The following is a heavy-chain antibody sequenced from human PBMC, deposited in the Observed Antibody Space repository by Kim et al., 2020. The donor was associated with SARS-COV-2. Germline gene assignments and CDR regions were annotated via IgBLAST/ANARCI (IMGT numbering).Heavy chain of an antibody. CDR2: ITYDGDGS. V-gene: IGHV3-64D*06. J-gene: IGHJ4*01. CDR3: VKFWRSDGTVL. D-gene: IGHD3-16*01. CDR1: GFTFSNYA. Sequence: GGSLRLSCAASGFTFSNYAIHWVRRTPGKGLQYVSAITYDGDGSYYADSVKDRFTIFRDNSKNTLFLQMNGLRLEDTAIYYCVKFWRSDGTVLWGQGTLVSFS.